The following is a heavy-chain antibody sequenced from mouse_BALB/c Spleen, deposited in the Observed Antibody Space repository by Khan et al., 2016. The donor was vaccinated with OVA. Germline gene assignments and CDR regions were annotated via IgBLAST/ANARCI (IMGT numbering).Heavy chain of an antibody. CDR1: GYTFSNYW. J-gene: IGHJ2*01. V-gene: IGHV1-7*01. CDR2: INPRXGYT. Sequence: VQLQESGAELAKPGASVKMSCQASGYTFSNYWIHWVKQRPGQGLDWIGYINPRXGYTYYNQTFNDKATLTTDKSSSTAYMQLSSLTSEDSAVYYCAKDRIDYWGQGTTLTVSS. CDR3: AKDRIDY.